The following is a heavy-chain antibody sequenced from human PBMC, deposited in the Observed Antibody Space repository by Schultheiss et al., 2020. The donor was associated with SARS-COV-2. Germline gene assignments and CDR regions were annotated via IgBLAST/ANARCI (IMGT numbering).Heavy chain of an antibody. CDR1: GGTFSSYA. V-gene: IGHV1-69*05. CDR2: IIPIFGTA. Sequence: SVKVSCKASGGTFSSYAISWVRQAPGQGLEWMGGIIPIFGTANYAQKFQGRLTMTRDTSTSTVYMELNNLRSDDTAVYYCARVGITMIMRGAFDIWGQGTMVTVSS. J-gene: IGHJ3*02. D-gene: IGHD3-22*01. CDR3: ARVGITMIMRGAFDI.